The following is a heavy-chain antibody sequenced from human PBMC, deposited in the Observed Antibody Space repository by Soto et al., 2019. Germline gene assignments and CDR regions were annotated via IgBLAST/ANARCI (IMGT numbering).Heavy chain of an antibody. CDR1: GASISSGDYF. Sequence: PSETLSLTCTVSGASISSGDYFWSWIRQSPGKGLEWIGYIYDSGSSYYNPSLKSRVTMSVDTSKNQFSLKLSSVTAADTAVYYCARDHRLDPRDYYYGMDVWGQGTTVTVSS. CDR3: ARDHRLDPRDYYYGMDV. D-gene: IGHD1-1*01. J-gene: IGHJ6*02. CDR2: IYDSGSS. V-gene: IGHV4-30-4*02.